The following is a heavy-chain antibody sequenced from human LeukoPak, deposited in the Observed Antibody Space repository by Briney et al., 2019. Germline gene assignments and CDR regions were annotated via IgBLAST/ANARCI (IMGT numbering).Heavy chain of an antibody. CDR2: IKENGNEQ. V-gene: IGHV3-7*01. D-gene: IGHD1-14*01. CDR1: GFSFSSFW. J-gene: IGHJ3*02. CDR3: ARGPGDFDASDI. Sequence: GGSLRLSCAASGFSFSSFWMSWVRQAPGKGPEWVAHIKENGNEQYYADSVKGRFTISRDNAQKSLWLQMNSLRVEDTAVYYCARGPGDFDASDIWGQGTMVTVSS.